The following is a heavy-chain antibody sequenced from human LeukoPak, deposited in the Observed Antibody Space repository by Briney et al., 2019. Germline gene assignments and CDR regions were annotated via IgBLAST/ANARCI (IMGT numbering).Heavy chain of an antibody. Sequence: PSETLSLTCAVYGGSFSGYYWSWIRQPPGKGLEWIAEINHSGSTNYNPSLKSRVTISVDTSKNQFSLKLSSVTAADTAVYYCARANVPHTYYFDYWGQGTLVTVSS. J-gene: IGHJ4*02. CDR1: GGSFSGYY. V-gene: IGHV4-34*01. CDR3: ARANVPHTYYFDY. D-gene: IGHD4/OR15-4a*01. CDR2: INHSGST.